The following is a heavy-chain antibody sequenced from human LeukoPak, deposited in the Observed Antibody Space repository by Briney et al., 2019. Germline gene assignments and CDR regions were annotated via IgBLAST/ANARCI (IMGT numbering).Heavy chain of an antibody. V-gene: IGHV1-69*13. D-gene: IGHD5-24*01. J-gene: IGHJ6*03. CDR1: GYTFTSYY. CDR2: IIPIFGTA. CDR3: ARGPHNPYYYYYYMDV. Sequence: ASVKVSCKASGYTFTSYYMHWVRQAPGQGLEWMGGIIPIFGTANYAQKFQGRVTITADESTSTAYMELSSLRSEDTAVYYCARGPHNPYYYYYYMDVWGKGTTVTVSS.